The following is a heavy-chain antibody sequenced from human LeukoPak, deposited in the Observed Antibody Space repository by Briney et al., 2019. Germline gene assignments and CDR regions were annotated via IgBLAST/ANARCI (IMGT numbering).Heavy chain of an antibody. J-gene: IGHJ4*02. D-gene: IGHD3-22*01. CDR2: INSDGSIT. CDR3: ARGSYDSSGYYDY. Sequence: GGALRLSCAASGFTLSRYWMLWVRQAPGKGLMWVSHINSDGSITSYADSVKGRFTISRDNAKNTLYVQMNSLRAEDTAVYYCARGSYDSSGYYDYWGQGTLVTVSS. CDR1: GFTLSRYW. V-gene: IGHV3-74*01.